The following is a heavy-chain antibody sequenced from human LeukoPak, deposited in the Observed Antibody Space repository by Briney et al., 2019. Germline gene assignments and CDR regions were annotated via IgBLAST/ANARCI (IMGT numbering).Heavy chain of an antibody. V-gene: IGHV3-23*01. CDR1: GFTFSSYA. D-gene: IGHD2-2*01. J-gene: IGHJ6*03. CDR3: AKVVGGGVVVPAAIQDNYYYYYMDV. Sequence: PGGSLRLSCAASGFTFSSYAMSWVRQAPGKGLEWVSAISGSGGSTYYADSVKGRFTISRDNSKNTLYLQMNSLRAEDTAVYYCAKVVGGGVVVPAAIQDNYYYYYMDVWGKGTTVTVSS. CDR2: ISGSGGST.